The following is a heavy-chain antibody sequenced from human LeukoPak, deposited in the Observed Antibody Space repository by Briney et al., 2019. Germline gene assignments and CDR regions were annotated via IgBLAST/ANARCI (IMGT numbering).Heavy chain of an antibody. CDR3: ASKDYGSGDYGMEV. CDR2: FDPEDGET. D-gene: IGHD3-10*01. Sequence: ASVKVSCKVSGYTLTELSMHWVRQAPGKGLEWMGGFDPEDGETIYAQKFQGRVTMTEDTSTDTAYMELSSLRSEDTAVYYCASKDYGSGDYGMEVWGQGTTVTVSS. CDR1: GYTLTELS. J-gene: IGHJ6*02. V-gene: IGHV1-24*01.